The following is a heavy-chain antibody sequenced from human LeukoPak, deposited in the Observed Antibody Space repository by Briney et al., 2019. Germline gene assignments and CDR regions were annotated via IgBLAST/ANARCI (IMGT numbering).Heavy chain of an antibody. D-gene: IGHD3-10*01. CDR3: VRDVLYYYGAERLFWFDP. CDR1: GGSISSSSYY. J-gene: IGHJ5*02. V-gene: IGHV3-7*01. Sequence: ETLSLTCTVSGGSISSSSYYWGWIRQPPGKGLEWVAKIKQDGSEKYYVDSVKGRFTISRDNAKNSMYLLMNSLRVEDTAVYYCVRDVLYYYGAERLFWFDPWGQGTLVTVSS. CDR2: IKQDGSEK.